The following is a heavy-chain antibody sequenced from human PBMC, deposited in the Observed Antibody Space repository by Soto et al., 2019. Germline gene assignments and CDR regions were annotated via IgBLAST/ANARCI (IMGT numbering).Heavy chain of an antibody. J-gene: IGHJ4*02. CDR3: ARLEGLATISYYFDY. CDR1: GDSINSDNYY. Sequence: QLQLQESGPGLVKPSETLSLTCSVSGDSINSDNYYWGWIRQPPGKGLEWIGSIYYRGNTYYNPSLKTRVTISLDKSKSQLSLKRNCVTAADSAVYFCARLEGLATISYYFDYWGEGTLGNVSS. V-gene: IGHV4-39*01. CDR2: IYYRGNT. D-gene: IGHD3-9*01.